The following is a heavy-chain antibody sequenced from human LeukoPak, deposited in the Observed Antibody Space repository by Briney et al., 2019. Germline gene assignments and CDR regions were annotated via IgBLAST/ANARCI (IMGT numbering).Heavy chain of an antibody. V-gene: IGHV4-59*11. CDR2: IYYSGST. CDR3: ARGFNIHGSGTGVHLFDP. CDR1: GGSISSHY. D-gene: IGHD3-10*01. Sequence: SETLSLTCTVSGGSISSHYWSWIRQPPGKGLEWIGYIYYSGSTNYNPSLKSRVTISVDTSKNQFSLKLSSVTAADTAVYYCARGFNIHGSGTGVHLFDPWGQGTLVTVSS. J-gene: IGHJ5*02.